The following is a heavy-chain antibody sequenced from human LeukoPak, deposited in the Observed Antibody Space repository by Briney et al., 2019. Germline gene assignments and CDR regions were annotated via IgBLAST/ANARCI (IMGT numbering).Heavy chain of an antibody. CDR3: ASQTSSIAAPDY. D-gene: IGHD6-6*01. CDR2: IYYSGST. V-gene: IGHV4-39*07. J-gene: IGHJ4*02. CDR1: GVSISSSSYY. Sequence: SETLSLTCTVSGVSISSSSYYWGWIRQPPGKGLEWIGSIYYSGSTYYNPSLKSRVTISVDTSKNQFSLKLSSVTAADTAVYYCASQTSSIAAPDYWGQGTLVTVSS.